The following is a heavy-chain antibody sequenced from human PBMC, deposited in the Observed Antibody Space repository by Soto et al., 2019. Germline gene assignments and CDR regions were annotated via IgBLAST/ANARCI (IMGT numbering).Heavy chain of an antibody. Sequence: ELQLLESGGGLVQPGGSLRLSCIASGFTFSSYAMTWVRQAPGKGLEWVSDISGSGGITYYADSVKGRFTISRDSSKNTLNLQMNSPRADDTAVYYCARARRGAPYYYTMDLWGQGTTVTVSS. V-gene: IGHV3-23*01. CDR1: GFTFSSYA. CDR3: ARARRGAPYYYTMDL. D-gene: IGHD3-10*01. CDR2: ISGSGGIT. J-gene: IGHJ6*02.